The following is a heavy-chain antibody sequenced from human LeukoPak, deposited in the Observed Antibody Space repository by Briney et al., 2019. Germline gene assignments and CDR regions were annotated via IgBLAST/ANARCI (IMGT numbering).Heavy chain of an antibody. V-gene: IGHV4-34*01. Sequence: SETLSLTCAVYGGSFSGYYWSWIRQPPGKGLEWIGEINHSGSTNYNPSLKSRVTISVDTSKNQFSLKLSSVTAADTAVYYCARAGETGSGSFPYFDYWGQGTLVTVSS. CDR1: GGSFSGYY. D-gene: IGHD5-12*01. CDR3: ARAGETGSGSFPYFDY. CDR2: INHSGST. J-gene: IGHJ4*02.